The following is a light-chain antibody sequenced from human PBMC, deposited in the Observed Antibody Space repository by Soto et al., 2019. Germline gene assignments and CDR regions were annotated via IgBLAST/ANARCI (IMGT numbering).Light chain of an antibody. CDR1: QSIRSY. CDR2: AAS. Sequence: DIQMTHSPSSLSASVGDRVTITCRTSQSIRSYLNWYQQKPGKAPQLLIYAASSLQSGVPSRFSGSGSGTDFTLTISSLQPEDFATYYCQQSYSTPRTFGQGTKVDI. V-gene: IGKV1-39*01. J-gene: IGKJ1*01. CDR3: QQSYSTPRT.